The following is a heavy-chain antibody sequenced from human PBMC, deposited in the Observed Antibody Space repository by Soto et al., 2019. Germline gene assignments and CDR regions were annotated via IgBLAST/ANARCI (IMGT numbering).Heavy chain of an antibody. V-gene: IGHV3-23*01. Sequence: GGSLRLSCVASGFTFSDYAMAWVRQSPGKGLEWVSSISGSGGSTYYADSAKGRFTISRDNSKNTVFLQMNSLRAEDTAVYYCAKDHGMDVWGQGATVTVSS. J-gene: IGHJ6*02. CDR2: ISGSGGST. CDR3: AKDHGMDV. CDR1: GFTFSDYA.